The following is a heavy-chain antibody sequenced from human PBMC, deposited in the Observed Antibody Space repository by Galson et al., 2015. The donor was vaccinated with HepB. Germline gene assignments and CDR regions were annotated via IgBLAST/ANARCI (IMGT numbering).Heavy chain of an antibody. CDR1: GIIFNSYA. CDR3: ARVVGLAEIGMSGWSPD. CDR2: ISYDGSKK. Sequence: LRLSCAVSGIIFNSYAMDWVRQAPGKGLEWVAFISYDGSKKHYADSVKGRFTISRDNSKNTLFLQMNNMTGEDTDVYYCARVVGLAEIGMSGWSPDWGQGTLVIVSS. D-gene: IGHD6-13*01. V-gene: IGHV3-30*03. J-gene: IGHJ4*02.